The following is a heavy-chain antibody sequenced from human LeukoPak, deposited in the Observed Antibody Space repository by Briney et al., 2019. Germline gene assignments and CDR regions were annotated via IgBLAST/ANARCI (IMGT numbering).Heavy chain of an antibody. J-gene: IGHJ5*02. V-gene: IGHV3-23*01. CDR1: GFTFNNFA. CDR3: AKDGRYSGYDFAES. CDR2: LTGSGQYT. D-gene: IGHD5-12*01. Sequence: GGSLRLSCAASGFTFNNFAMTWVRQAPGGGLEWVSTLTGSGQYTYYADSVKGRFTISRDNSENTLYLQMDSLRAEDTAIYYCAKDGRYSGYDFAESWGQGTLVTVSS.